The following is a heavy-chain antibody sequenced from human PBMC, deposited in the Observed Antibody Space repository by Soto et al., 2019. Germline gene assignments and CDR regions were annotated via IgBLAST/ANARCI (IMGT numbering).Heavy chain of an antibody. V-gene: IGHV4-30-2*01. D-gene: IGHD6-13*01. CDR3: ARGQGAAAGHSNFDY. J-gene: IGHJ4*02. Sequence: SETLSLTCAVSGGSISGTTYSWSWIRQPPGKGLEWIGYTYDSGNTYYNPSLKSQFSITVDRSKNQFSLKLSSVTAADTAVYYCARGQGAAAGHSNFDYWRQGALVTVSS. CDR2: TYDSGNT. CDR1: GGSISGTTYS.